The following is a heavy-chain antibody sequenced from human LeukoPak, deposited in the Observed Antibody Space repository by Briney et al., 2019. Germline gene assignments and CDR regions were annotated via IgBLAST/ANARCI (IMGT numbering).Heavy chain of an antibody. J-gene: IGHJ3*02. CDR3: ARVPLSIVGATIYAFDI. CDR2: IYYSGST. D-gene: IGHD1-26*01. Sequence: SETLSLTCTVSGGSISSYYWSWIRQPPGKGLEWIGYIYYSGSTNYNPSLKSRVTISVDTSKNQFSLKLSSVTAADTAVYYCARVPLSIVGATIYAFDIWGQGTMVTVSS. CDR1: GGSISSYY. V-gene: IGHV4-59*08.